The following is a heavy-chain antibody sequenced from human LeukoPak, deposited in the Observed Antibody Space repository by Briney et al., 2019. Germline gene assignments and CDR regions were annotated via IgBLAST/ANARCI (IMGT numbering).Heavy chain of an antibody. D-gene: IGHD3-10*01. Sequence: SVKVSCKASGYTFTSYDINWVRQAPGQGLEWMGRIIPILGIANYAQKFQGRVTITADKSTSTAYMELSSLRSEDTAVYYCATTNMVRGGTLEDWGQGTLVTVSS. CDR3: ATTNMVRGGTLED. J-gene: IGHJ4*02. CDR2: IIPILGIA. V-gene: IGHV1-69*04. CDR1: GYTFTSYD.